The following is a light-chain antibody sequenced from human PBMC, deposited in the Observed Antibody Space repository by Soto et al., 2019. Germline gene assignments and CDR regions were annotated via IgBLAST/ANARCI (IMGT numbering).Light chain of an antibody. CDR3: MQALQAPLT. V-gene: IGKV2-28*01. J-gene: IGKJ1*01. Sequence: TQSPRSSPITTRPPARSSCSSTQGLLNSNGYNYLDWYLQKPGQSPQLLIYLGSNRASGVPDRFSGSGSGTDFTLKISRVEAEDVGLYYCMQALQAPLTFGQGTKVDIK. CDR2: LGS. CDR1: QGLLNSNGYNY.